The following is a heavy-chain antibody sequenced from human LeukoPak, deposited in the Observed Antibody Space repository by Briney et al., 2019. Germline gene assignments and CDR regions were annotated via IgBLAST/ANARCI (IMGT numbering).Heavy chain of an antibody. J-gene: IGHJ4*02. V-gene: IGHV7-4-1*02. CDR1: GFSFSSYY. Sequence: ASVKVSCKASGFSFSSYYMHWVRQAPGQGLEWMGWINTNTGNPTYAQGFTGRFVFSLDTSVSTAYLQISSLKAEDTAVYYCARDPARGNSWGQGTLVTVSS. CDR2: INTNTGNP. CDR3: ARDPARGNS.